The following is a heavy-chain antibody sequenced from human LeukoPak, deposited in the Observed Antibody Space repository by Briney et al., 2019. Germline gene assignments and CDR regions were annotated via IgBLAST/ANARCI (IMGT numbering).Heavy chain of an antibody. CDR2: ILFDGRNR. CDR1: GFSLSSYS. CDR3: AKRRIPGRESDAFDV. Sequence: PGGSLRLSCAGSGFSLSSYSMHWVRQAPGKGLEWVAIILFDGRNRYYADSVQGRFSISRDNSKTTVYLQVSSLSPEDAALYYCAKRRIPGRESDAFDVWGQGTMVTVSS. D-gene: IGHD5-18*01. V-gene: IGHV3-30*04. J-gene: IGHJ3*01.